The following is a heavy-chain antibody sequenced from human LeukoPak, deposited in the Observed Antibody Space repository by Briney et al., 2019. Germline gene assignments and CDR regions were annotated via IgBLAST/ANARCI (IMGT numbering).Heavy chain of an antibody. CDR3: ARDYYGSGSHDAFDI. V-gene: IGHV3-66*01. Sequence: GGSLRLSCAASGFTVSSNYMSWVRQAPGKGLEWVSVIYSGGSTYYADSVKGRFTISRDNSKNTLYLQMISLRAEDTAVYYCARDYYGSGSHDAFDIWGQGTMVTVSS. J-gene: IGHJ3*02. CDR1: GFTVSSNY. D-gene: IGHD3-10*01. CDR2: IYSGGST.